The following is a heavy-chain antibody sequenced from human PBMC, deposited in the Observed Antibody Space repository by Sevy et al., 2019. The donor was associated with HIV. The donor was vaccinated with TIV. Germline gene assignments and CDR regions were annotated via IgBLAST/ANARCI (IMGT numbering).Heavy chain of an antibody. CDR1: AYSISSGYW. V-gene: IGHV4-38-2*01. D-gene: IGHD7-27*01. CDR2: IHYTGTT. CDR3: ASHDWGREDY. Sequence: SDTLSLTCVVSAYSISSGYWWDWFRRPPGKGLEWIGAIHYTGTTQYTPSLNRRVTVSADTSKNQFSLRLSSMTAADTSVYYCASHDWGREDYWGQGTLVTVSS. J-gene: IGHJ4*02.